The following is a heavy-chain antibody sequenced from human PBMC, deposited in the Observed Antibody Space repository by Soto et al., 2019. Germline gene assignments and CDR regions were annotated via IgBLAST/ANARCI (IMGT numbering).Heavy chain of an antibody. Sequence: QVQLVESGGGLVKPGGSLRLSCAASGFTFNDDYMGWIGQAPGKGLEWVSFISSSLTYVKYADSVKGRFTISRDNAKDSLSLQMNSLRAEDTAVYYCVRSRWLYAIDYWGHGILVTVSS. CDR2: ISSSLTYV. V-gene: IGHV3-11*05. D-gene: IGHD4-17*01. CDR3: VRSRWLYAIDY. CDR1: GFTFNDDY. J-gene: IGHJ4*01.